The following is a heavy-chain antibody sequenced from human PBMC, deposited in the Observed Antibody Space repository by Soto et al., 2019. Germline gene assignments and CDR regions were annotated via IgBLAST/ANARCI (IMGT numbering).Heavy chain of an antibody. J-gene: IGHJ4*02. V-gene: IGHV4-61*01. CDR3: ARGGSYGDF. D-gene: IGHD1-26*01. CDR2: IFYSGST. CDR1: GGSVSSGSYY. Sequence: QVQLQESGPGLVKPSETLSLTCTVSGGSVSSGSYYCSWIRQPPGKGLEWIGYIFYSGSTNYNPSLXXRXTXLVDTSKNPFSLKLSSVTAADTAAYYCARGGSYGDFWGQGTLVTVSP.